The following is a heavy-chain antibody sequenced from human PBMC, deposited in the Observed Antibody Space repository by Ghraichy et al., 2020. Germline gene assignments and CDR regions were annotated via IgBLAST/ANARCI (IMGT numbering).Heavy chain of an antibody. CDR3: ARPSSGWSTNWFDP. Sequence: GSLRLSCTVSGGSISSSSYYWGWIRQPPGKGLEWIGSIYYSGSTYYNPSLKSRVTISVDTSKNQFSLKLSSVTAADTAVYYCARPSSGWSTNWFDPWGQGTLVTVSS. CDR1: GGSISSSSYY. V-gene: IGHV4-39*01. CDR2: IYYSGST. J-gene: IGHJ5*02. D-gene: IGHD6-19*01.